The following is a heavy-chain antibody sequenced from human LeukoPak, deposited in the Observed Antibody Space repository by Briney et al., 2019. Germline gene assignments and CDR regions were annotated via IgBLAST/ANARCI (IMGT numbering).Heavy chain of an antibody. CDR2: INPYSGDT. Sequence: ASVKVSCKASGYTSTGYYMHWVRQAPGQGLDWMGWINPYSGDTNYAQKFQGRVTMTRDTSISTAYMELSRLRSDDTAVYYCARGNYMDVWGKGTTVTVSS. CDR1: GYTSTGYY. J-gene: IGHJ6*03. V-gene: IGHV1-2*02. CDR3: ARGNYMDV.